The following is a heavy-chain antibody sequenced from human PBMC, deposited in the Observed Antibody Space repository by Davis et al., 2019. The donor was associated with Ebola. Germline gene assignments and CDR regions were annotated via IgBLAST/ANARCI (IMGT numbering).Heavy chain of an antibody. V-gene: IGHV4-31*03. D-gene: IGHD3-10*01. CDR1: GGSISSGGYY. CDR2: IYYSGST. J-gene: IGHJ6*02. Sequence: SETLSLTCTVSGGSISSGGYYWSWIRQHPGKGLEWIGYIYYSGSTYYNPSLKSRVTISVDTSKNQFSLKLSSVTAADTAVYYCARLPSGDYGMDVWGQGTTVTVSS. CDR3: ARLPSGDYGMDV.